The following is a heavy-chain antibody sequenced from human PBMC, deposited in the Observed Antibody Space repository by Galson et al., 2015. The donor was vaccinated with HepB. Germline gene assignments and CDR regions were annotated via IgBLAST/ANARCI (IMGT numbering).Heavy chain of an antibody. V-gene: IGHV1-2*02. CDR3: ASYDTTVTTLNDAFDI. CDR2: INPNSGGT. D-gene: IGHD4-17*01. J-gene: IGHJ3*02. CDR1: GYTFIGYY. Sequence: SVKVSCKASGYTFIGYYMHWVRQAPGQGLEWMGWINPNSGGTNYAQKFQGRVTMTRDTSISTAYLVLSRLRSDDTAVYYCASYDTTVTTLNDAFDIWGQGTMVTVSS.